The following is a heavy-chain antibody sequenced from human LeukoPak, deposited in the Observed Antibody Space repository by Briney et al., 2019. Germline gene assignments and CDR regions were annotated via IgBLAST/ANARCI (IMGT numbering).Heavy chain of an antibody. D-gene: IGHD2-2*01. J-gene: IGHJ3*02. Sequence: PGGSLRLSCAASGFTFSSYAMSWVRQAPGKGLEWVSAISGSGGSTYYADSVKGRFTISRDNSKNTLYLQMNSLRAEDTAVYYCAKPTCSSTSCYSRMDDFDIWGQGTMVTVSS. CDR1: GFTFSSYA. V-gene: IGHV3-23*01. CDR2: ISGSGGST. CDR3: AKPTCSSTSCYSRMDDFDI.